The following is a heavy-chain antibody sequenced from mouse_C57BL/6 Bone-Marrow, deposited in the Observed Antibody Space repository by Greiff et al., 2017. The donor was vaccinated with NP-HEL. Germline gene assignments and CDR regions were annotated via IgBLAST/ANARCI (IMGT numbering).Heavy chain of an antibody. Sequence: QVQLQQPGAELVRPGSSVKLSCKPSGYTFTSYWMDWVKQRPGQGLEWIGNIYPSDSETHYNQKFKDKATLTVDKSSSTAYMQLSSLTSEDSAVYYCARYWLQGYFDVWGTGTTVTVSS. D-gene: IGHD2-2*01. J-gene: IGHJ1*03. CDR1: GYTFTSYW. CDR2: IYPSDSET. V-gene: IGHV1-61*01. CDR3: ARYWLQGYFDV.